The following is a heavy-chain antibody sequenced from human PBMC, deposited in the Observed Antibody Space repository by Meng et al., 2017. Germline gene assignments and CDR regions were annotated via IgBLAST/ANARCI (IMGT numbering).Heavy chain of an antibody. CDR1: GFTFSNAG. CDR3: TLDTAMVTIDY. D-gene: IGHD5-18*01. CDR2: IKSKTDGGTT. J-gene: IGHJ4*02. V-gene: IGHV3-15*01. Sequence: EVLLVESGGGLVKPGGSLRLSCAASGFTFSNAGMSWVRQAPGKGLEWVGRIKSKTDGGTTDYAAPVKGRFTISRDDSKNTLYLQMNSLKTEDTAVYYCTLDTAMVTIDYWGQGTLVTVSS.